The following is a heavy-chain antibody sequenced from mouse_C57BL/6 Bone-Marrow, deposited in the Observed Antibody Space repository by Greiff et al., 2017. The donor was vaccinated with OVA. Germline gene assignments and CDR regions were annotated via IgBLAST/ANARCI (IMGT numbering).Heavy chain of an antibody. J-gene: IGHJ3*01. CDR1: GFSLTSYG. CDR3: AYYDYDEGFAD. D-gene: IGHD2-4*01. Sequence: VQLQQSGPGLVQPSQSLSITCTVSGFSLTSYGVHWVRQSPGKGLEWLGVIWRGGSTDYNAAFMYRLSITKDNSKSQVFVKMNSLQADDNAIYYCAYYDYDEGFADWGQGTLVTVSA. CDR2: IWRGGST. V-gene: IGHV2-5*01.